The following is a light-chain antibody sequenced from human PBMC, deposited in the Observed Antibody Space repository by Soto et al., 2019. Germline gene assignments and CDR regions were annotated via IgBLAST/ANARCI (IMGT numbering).Light chain of an antibody. CDR3: QQYNSWPSRT. Sequence: EIILTQSPGTLSLSPGERATLSCRASQSVSREFLAWYQQKPGQAPRLLISATSSRASGIPDRFSGSGSGTDFTLTISGLEPEDSAVYYCQQYNSWPSRTFGQGTKVEIK. V-gene: IGKV3-20*01. CDR2: ATS. J-gene: IGKJ1*01. CDR1: QSVSREF.